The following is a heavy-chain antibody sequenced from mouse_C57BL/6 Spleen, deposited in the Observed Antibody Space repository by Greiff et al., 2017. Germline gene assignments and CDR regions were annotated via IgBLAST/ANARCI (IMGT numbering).Heavy chain of an antibody. J-gene: IGHJ3*01. D-gene: IGHD3-2*02. CDR1: GYTFTDYN. CDR3: ARSVDSSGSWFAY. Sequence: VQLQQSGPELVKPGASVKIPCKASGYTFTDYNMAWVKQSHGKSLEWIGDINPNNGGTIYNQKFKGKATLTVDKSSSTAYMELRSLTSEDTAVYYCARSVDSSGSWFAYWGQGTLVTVSA. CDR2: INPNNGGT. V-gene: IGHV1-18*01.